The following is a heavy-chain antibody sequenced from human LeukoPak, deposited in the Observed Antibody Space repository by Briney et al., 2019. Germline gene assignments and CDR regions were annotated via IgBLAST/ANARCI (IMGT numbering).Heavy chain of an antibody. V-gene: IGHV1-3*01. CDR3: ARLWFGVYGMDL. J-gene: IGHJ6*02. D-gene: IGHD3-10*01. Sequence: KFQGRVTITRDTSASTAYMELSSLRSEDTAVYYCARLWFGVYGMDLWGQGTTVTVSS.